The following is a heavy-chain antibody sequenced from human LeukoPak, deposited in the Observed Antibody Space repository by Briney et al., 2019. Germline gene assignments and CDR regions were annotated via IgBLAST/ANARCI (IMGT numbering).Heavy chain of an antibody. D-gene: IGHD7-27*01. CDR3: ARDEGQLGIRSWYFDL. V-gene: IGHV1-46*01. J-gene: IGHJ2*01. CDR2: INPSGGST. Sequence: ASVKVSCKASVYTFTSYYMHWVRQAPGQGLEWMGIINPSGGSTSYAQRFQGRVTMTRDMSTSTVYMELSSLRSEDTAVYYCARDEGQLGIRSWYFDLWGRGTLVTVSS. CDR1: VYTFTSYY.